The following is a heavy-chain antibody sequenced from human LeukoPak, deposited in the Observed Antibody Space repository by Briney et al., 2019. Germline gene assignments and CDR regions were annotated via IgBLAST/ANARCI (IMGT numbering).Heavy chain of an antibody. CDR2: ISSNGGSA. CDR3: VKGGVQHYYAMDV. CDR1: GFTFSSSA. V-gene: IGHV3-64D*06. Sequence: GGSLRLSCAASGFTFSSSAMSWVRQAPGKGLEYVSSISSNGGSAYYADSVKGRFTISRDKSKSTLYLQMSSLRPEDMAVYYCVKGGVQHYYAMDVWGQGTTVTVSS. D-gene: IGHD2-8*01. J-gene: IGHJ6*02.